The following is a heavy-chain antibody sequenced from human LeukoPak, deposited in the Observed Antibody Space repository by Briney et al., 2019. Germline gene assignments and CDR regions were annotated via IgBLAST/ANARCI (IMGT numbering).Heavy chain of an antibody. V-gene: IGHV3-30*18. J-gene: IGHJ4*02. Sequence: PGGSLRLSCVASGFTFSSYWMHWVRQAPGKGLEWVAVISYDGSNKYYADSVKGRFTISRDNSKNTLYLQMNSLRAEDTAVYYCAKAYSSGWSNAIDYWGQGTLVTVSS. CDR2: ISYDGSNK. D-gene: IGHD6-19*01. CDR3: AKAYSSGWSNAIDY. CDR1: GFTFSSYW.